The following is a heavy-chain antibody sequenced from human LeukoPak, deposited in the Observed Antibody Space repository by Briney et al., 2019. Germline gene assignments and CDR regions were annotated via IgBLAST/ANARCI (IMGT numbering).Heavy chain of an antibody. J-gene: IGHJ5*02. Sequence: PSQTLSLTCTVSGVSIGTYKFYWTWLRQPPGKGLEWIGRIYTSGSTNYNPSLKSRVTMSVDTSKNLFSLKLSSVTPADTAVYYCARESGYCSGGSCYSAGSWFDPWGQGTLVTVSS. CDR3: ARESGYCSGGSCYSAGSWFDP. V-gene: IGHV4-61*02. D-gene: IGHD2-15*01. CDR2: IYTSGST. CDR1: GVSIGTYKFY.